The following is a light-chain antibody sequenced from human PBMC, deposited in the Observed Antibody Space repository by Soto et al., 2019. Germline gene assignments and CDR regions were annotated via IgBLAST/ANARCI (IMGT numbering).Light chain of an antibody. CDR1: STNIGSNY. V-gene: IGLV1-47*01. Sequence: QSVLTQPPSASGTPVQRVTISCSGSSTNIGSNYVYWYQQLPGTAPKLLIYRNNQRPSGVPDRFSGSKSGTSASLAISGLRSEDEADYYCAAWDESLSGQVFGTGTKVTVL. CDR2: RNN. J-gene: IGLJ1*01. CDR3: AAWDESLSGQV.